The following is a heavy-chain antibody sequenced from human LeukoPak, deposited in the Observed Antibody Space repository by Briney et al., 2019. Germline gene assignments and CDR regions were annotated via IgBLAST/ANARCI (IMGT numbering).Heavy chain of an antibody. CDR3: ARDWTGYYGSDY. CDR1: GFTFSRYW. CDR2: ISPDGSTT. D-gene: IGHD3/OR15-3a*01. J-gene: IGHJ4*02. Sequence: GGSLRLSCAASGFTFSRYWMHWVRQAPGKGLMWVSRISPDGSTTLYADSVKGRFTISRDNAKNTLYLQMNSLRAEDTALYYCARDWTGYYGSDYWGQGTLVTVSS. V-gene: IGHV3-74*03.